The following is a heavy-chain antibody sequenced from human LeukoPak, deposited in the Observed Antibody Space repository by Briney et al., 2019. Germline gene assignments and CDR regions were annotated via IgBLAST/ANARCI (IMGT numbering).Heavy chain of an antibody. D-gene: IGHD6-19*01. Sequence: SETLSLTCTVSGGSMNNYYWTWIRQPPGKGLEWIRYIYYSGSTNYNPPLKSRVTISVDTSKNQFSLKLSSVTAADSAVYYCARPRERWLGNDAFDIWGQGKMVTVSS. J-gene: IGHJ3*02. CDR2: IYYSGST. CDR3: ARPRERWLGNDAFDI. CDR1: GGSMNNYY. V-gene: IGHV4-59*08.